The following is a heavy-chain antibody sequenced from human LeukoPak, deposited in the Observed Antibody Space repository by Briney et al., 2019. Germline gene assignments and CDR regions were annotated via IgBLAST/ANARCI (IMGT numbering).Heavy chain of an antibody. Sequence: ASVKVSCKASGYTFTGYYMHWVRQAPGQGLEWMGWINPNSGGTNYAQKFQGWVTMTRDTSISTAYMELSRLRSDDTAVYYCARDLEYSSSGCAEYWGQGTLVTVSS. CDR3: ARDLEYSSSGCAEY. CDR1: GYTFTGYY. D-gene: IGHD6-6*01. V-gene: IGHV1-2*04. CDR2: INPNSGGT. J-gene: IGHJ4*02.